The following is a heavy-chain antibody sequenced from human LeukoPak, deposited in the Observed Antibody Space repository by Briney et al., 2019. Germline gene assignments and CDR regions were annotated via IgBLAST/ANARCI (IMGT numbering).Heavy chain of an antibody. CDR3: ARDPWFGESLLAYYYYMDV. J-gene: IGHJ6*03. Sequence: GGSLRLSCAASGFTFSDYYMSWIRQAPGKGLEWVSYISSSGSTIYYADSVKGRFTISRDNAKNSLYLQMNSLRAEDTAVYYCARDPWFGESLLAYYYYMDVWGKGTTVTISS. D-gene: IGHD3-10*01. CDR1: GFTFSDYY. V-gene: IGHV3-11*01. CDR2: ISSSGSTI.